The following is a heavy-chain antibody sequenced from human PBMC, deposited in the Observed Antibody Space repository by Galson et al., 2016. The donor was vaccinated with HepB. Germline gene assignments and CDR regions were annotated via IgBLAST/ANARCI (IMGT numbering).Heavy chain of an antibody. V-gene: IGHV1-69*13. CDR3: ASEIAGAGRGVGDY. CDR2: IMPLFGTAS. CDR1: GGTFSTYV. J-gene: IGHJ4*02. D-gene: IGHD6-13*01. Sequence: SVKVSCKASGGTFSTYVFSWVRQAPGQGLEWMGGIMPLFGTASNYAQNFQGRVTISADESTSSSYMELRSLRSDDTAVYYCASEIAGAGRGVGDYWGQGTLVTVPS.